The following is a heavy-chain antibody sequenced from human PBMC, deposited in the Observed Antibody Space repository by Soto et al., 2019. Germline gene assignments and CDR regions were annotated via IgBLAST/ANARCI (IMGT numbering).Heavy chain of an antibody. Sequence: ASVKVSCKASGYTFTGYYMHWVRQAPGQGLEWMGWINPNSGGTNYAQKFQGWVTMTRDTSISTAYMELSRLRSEDTAVYYCARGYSSSSSGRFDPWGQGTLVTVSS. CDR1: GYTFTGYY. V-gene: IGHV1-2*04. CDR3: ARGYSSSSSGRFDP. CDR2: INPNSGGT. D-gene: IGHD6-6*01. J-gene: IGHJ5*02.